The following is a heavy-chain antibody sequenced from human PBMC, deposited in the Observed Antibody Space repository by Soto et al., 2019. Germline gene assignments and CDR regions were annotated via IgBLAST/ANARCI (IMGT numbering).Heavy chain of an antibody. CDR1: GFTFDDYA. V-gene: IGHV3-9*01. D-gene: IGHD1-26*01. Sequence: GGSLRLSCAASGFTFDDYAMHWVRQAPGKGLEWVSGISWNSGSIGYADSVKGRFTISRDNAKNSLYLQMNSLRAEDTALYYCAKDKGSAGAFDIWGQGTMVTVSS. J-gene: IGHJ3*02. CDR3: AKDKGSAGAFDI. CDR2: ISWNSGSI.